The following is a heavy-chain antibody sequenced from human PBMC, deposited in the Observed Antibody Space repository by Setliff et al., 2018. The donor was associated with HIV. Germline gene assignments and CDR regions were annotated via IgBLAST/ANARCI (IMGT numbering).Heavy chain of an antibody. D-gene: IGHD6-19*01. CDR3: VRDPGYNSGWSGTTFDY. CDR1: GGSIRRGSYY. V-gene: IGHV4-61*09. Sequence: LTCTVSGGSIRRGSYYWSWIRQPAGEGLEWIGHISTSGSTNYNPSLKNRVTLSLDTSKNQFSLKLRSVFAADTAVYYCVRDPGYNSGWSGTTFDYWGQGTLVTVSS. J-gene: IGHJ4*02. CDR2: ISTSGST.